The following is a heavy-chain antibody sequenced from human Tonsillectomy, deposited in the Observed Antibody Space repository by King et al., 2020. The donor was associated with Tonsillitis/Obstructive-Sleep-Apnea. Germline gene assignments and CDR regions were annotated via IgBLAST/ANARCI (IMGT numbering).Heavy chain of an antibody. CDR3: AKDNSGSYYEWSDY. V-gene: IGHV3-30*18. CDR1: GFTFSSYG. CDR2: ISYDGSNK. J-gene: IGHJ4*02. Sequence: VQLVESGGGVVQPGRSLRLSCAASGFTFSSYGMHWVRQAPGKGLEWVAVISYDGSNKYYADSVKGRFTISRDNSKNTLYLQMNSLRAEDTAVYYCAKDNSGSYYEWSDYWGQGTLVTVSS. D-gene: IGHD1-26*01.